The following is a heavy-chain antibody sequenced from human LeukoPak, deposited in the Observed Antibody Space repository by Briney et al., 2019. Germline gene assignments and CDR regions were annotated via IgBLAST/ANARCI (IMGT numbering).Heavy chain of an antibody. D-gene: IGHD2-15*01. V-gene: IGHV4-61*02. CDR1: GGSISSGSYY. Sequence: PSQTLSLTCTVSGGSISSGSYYWSWIRQPAGKGLEWIGRIYTSGSTNYNPSLKSRVTISVDTSKNQFSLKLSSVTAADTAVYYCARGYCSGGSCPFQHWGKGTLVTVSS. CDR2: IYTSGST. J-gene: IGHJ1*01. CDR3: ARGYCSGGSCPFQH.